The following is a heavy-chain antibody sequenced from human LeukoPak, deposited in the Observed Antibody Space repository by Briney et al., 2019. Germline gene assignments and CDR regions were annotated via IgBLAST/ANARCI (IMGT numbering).Heavy chain of an antibody. CDR1: GYTFSSYE. CDR2: ISSSGSTI. J-gene: IGHJ6*04. CDR3: AELGITMIGGV. D-gene: IGHD3-10*02. V-gene: IGHV3-48*03. Sequence: GGSLRLSCAASGYTFSSYEMNWVRQAPGKGLEWVSYISSSGSTIYYADSVKGRFTISRDNTKDSLYLQMNSLRAEDTAVYYCAELGITMIGGVWGKGTTVTISS.